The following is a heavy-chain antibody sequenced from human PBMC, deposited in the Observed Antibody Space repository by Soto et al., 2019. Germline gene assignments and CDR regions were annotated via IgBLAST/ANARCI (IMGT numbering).Heavy chain of an antibody. D-gene: IGHD2-2*01. CDR1: GGSFSGYY. CDR3: SRGRGLPPYD. V-gene: IGHV4-34*01. CDR2: INHSGST. J-gene: IGHJ4*02. Sequence: SETLSLTCAVYGGSFSGYYWSWFRQPPGKGLEWIGEINHSGSTSYNPSLKSRVTISVDTSRTQFSLNLTSVTAADTAVYFCSRGRGLPPYDWGRGTLVTVSS.